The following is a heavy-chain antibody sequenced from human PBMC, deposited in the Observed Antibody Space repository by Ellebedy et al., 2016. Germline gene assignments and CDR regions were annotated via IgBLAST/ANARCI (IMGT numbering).Heavy chain of an antibody. CDR3: ARRGDTFGGTIADGFDI. J-gene: IGHJ3*02. Sequence: SETLSLTCTVSGGSISSYYWSWIRQPPGKGLEWIGYIYYSGSTNYNPSLKSRVTISVDTSKNQFSLKLSSVTAADTAVYYCARRGDTFGGTIADGFDIWGHGTMVTVSS. V-gene: IGHV4-59*01. CDR1: GGSISSYY. D-gene: IGHD3-16*02. CDR2: IYYSGST.